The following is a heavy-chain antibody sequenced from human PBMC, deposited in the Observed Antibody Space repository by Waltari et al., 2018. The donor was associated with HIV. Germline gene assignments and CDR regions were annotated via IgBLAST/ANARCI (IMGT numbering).Heavy chain of an antibody. Sequence: EVQLVESGGGLVQPGGSLRLSCAASGFPVSSNYMSWVRQAPGKGLEWVSVIYSGGSTYYADSVKGRFTISRDNSKNTLYLQMNSLRAEDTAVYYCAREYPDSSGYYIDYWGQGTLVTVSS. V-gene: IGHV3-66*02. CDR2: IYSGGST. CDR1: GFPVSSNY. D-gene: IGHD3-22*01. CDR3: AREYPDSSGYYIDY. J-gene: IGHJ4*02.